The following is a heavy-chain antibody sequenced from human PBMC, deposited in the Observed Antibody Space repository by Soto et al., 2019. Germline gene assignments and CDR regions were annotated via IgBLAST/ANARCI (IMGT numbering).Heavy chain of an antibody. CDR2: IWYGGSSK. CDR3: AGDQERITIFGVVIWENWFDP. D-gene: IGHD3-3*01. V-gene: IGHV3-33*01. CDR1: GFTFSSYG. Sequence: GGSLRLSCGASGFTFSSYGMHWVRQAPGKGLEWVAVIWYGGSSKYYADSVKGRFTISRDNSKNTLYLQMNSLRAEDTAVYYCAGDQERITIFGVVIWENWFDPWGQGTLVSVS. J-gene: IGHJ5*02.